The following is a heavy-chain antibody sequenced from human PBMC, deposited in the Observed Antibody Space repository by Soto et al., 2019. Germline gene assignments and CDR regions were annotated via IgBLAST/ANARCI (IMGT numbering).Heavy chain of an antibody. CDR2: ISGSGVST. V-gene: IGHV3-23*01. J-gene: IGHJ4*02. CDR3: AKEHHYSSSWSEFDY. D-gene: IGHD6-13*01. CDR1: GFTFSSYA. Sequence: GGSLRLSCAASGFTFSSYAMSWVRQAPGKGLEWVSAISGSGVSTYYADSVKGRFTISRDNSKNTLYLQMNSLRAEDTAVYYCAKEHHYSSSWSEFDYWGQGTLVTAPQ.